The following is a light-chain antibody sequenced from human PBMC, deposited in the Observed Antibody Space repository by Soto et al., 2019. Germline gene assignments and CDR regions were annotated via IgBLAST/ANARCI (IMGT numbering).Light chain of an antibody. CDR1: QGISSY. CDR3: QQYNSYSRT. Sequence: DITLTPSPSFLSASVGARVTITCRASQGISSYLAWYQQKPGKAPKLLIYDASSLESGVPSRFSGSGSGTEFTLTISSLQPDDFATYYCQQYNSYSRTFGQGTKVDIK. CDR2: DAS. V-gene: IGKV1-5*01. J-gene: IGKJ1*01.